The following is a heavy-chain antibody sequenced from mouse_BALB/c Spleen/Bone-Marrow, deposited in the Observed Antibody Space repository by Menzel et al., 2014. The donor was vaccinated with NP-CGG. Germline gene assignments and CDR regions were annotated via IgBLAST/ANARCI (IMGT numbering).Heavy chain of an antibody. D-gene: IGHD2-14*01. J-gene: IGHJ3*01. V-gene: IGHV1S81*02. CDR1: GYTFTTYW. CDR3: ARDYGYGAGFAWFVY. CDR2: INPSNGRT. Sequence: VQLQQSGAELVKPGASVKLSCRASGYTFTTYWMHWVKQRPGQGLEWIGEINPSNGRTNYNEKFKSKATLTVDKSSSTAYMQLSSLTSEDSAVYYCARDYGYGAGFAWFVYWGQGTLVTGSA.